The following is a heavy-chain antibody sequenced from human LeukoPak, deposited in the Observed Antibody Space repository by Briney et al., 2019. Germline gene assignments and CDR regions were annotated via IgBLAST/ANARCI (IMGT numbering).Heavy chain of an antibody. D-gene: IGHD3-10*01. J-gene: IGHJ6*04. V-gene: IGHV3-23*01. CDR1: GFTFSSYA. CDR2: ISGSGGGT. CDR3: AKGNGSGSYWWARYYYGMDV. Sequence: GGSLRLSCAASGFTFSSYAMSWVRQAPGKGLEWVSAISGSGGGTYYADSVKGRFTISRDNSKNTLYLQMNSLRAEDTAVYYCAKGNGSGSYWWARYYYGMDVWGKGTTVTVSS.